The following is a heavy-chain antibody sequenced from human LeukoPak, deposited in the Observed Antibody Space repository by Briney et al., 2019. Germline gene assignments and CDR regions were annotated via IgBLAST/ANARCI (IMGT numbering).Heavy chain of an antibody. D-gene: IGHD6-13*01. V-gene: IGHV4-59*12. CDR3: ARLKRDRRYSSSWYYAFDI. J-gene: IGHJ3*02. CDR1: GGSISSYY. Sequence: SETLSLTCTVSGGSISSYYWSWIRQPPGKGLEWSGYIYYSGSTNYNPSLKSRVTITVDTSKNQFSLKLSSVTAADTAVYYCARLKRDRRYSSSWYYAFDIWGQGTMVTVSS. CDR2: IYYSGST.